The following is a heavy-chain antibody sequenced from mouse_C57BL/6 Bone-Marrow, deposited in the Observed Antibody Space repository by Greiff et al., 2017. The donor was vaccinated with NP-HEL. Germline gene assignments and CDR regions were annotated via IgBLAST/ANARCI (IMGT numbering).Heavy chain of an antibody. Sequence: EVKLMESGGGLVKPGGSLKLSCAASGFTFSSYAMSWVRQTPEKRLEWVATISDGGSYTYYPDNVKGRFTISRDNAKNNLYLQMSHLKSEDTAMNYCARDGDYFDYWGQGTTLTVSS. CDR1: GFTFSSYA. CDR2: ISDGGSYT. J-gene: IGHJ2*01. V-gene: IGHV5-4*01. CDR3: ARDGDYFDY.